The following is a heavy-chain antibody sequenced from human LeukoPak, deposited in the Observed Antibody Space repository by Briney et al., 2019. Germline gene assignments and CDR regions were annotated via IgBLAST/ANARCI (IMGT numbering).Heavy chain of an antibody. Sequence: SETLSLTCTVSGGSISSHYWSWIRQPPGKGLEWIGYIYYSGSTNYNPSLKSRVTISVDTSKNQFSLKLSSVTAADTAVYYCYAYYDFWSGYSYYFDYWGQGTLVTVSS. V-gene: IGHV4-59*11. D-gene: IGHD3-3*01. CDR3: YAYYDFWSGYSYYFDY. CDR2: IYYSGST. CDR1: GGSISSHY. J-gene: IGHJ4*02.